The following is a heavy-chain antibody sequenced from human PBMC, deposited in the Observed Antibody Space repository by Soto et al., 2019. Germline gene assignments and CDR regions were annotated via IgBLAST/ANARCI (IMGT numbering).Heavy chain of an antibody. CDR1: GFTFTNHP. CDR3: AKDISSGWTKNWFDP. Sequence: EEQLLESGGGLVQPGGSLRLSCAASGFTFTNHPMSWVRQAPGKGLEWVSHISMTGDNTQYSDSVKGRFTISRENSKNTLYLQMSSLRADDTAVYYCAKDISSGWTKNWFDPWGRGALVTVSS. V-gene: IGHV3-23*01. CDR2: ISMTGDNT. J-gene: IGHJ5*02. D-gene: IGHD6-19*01.